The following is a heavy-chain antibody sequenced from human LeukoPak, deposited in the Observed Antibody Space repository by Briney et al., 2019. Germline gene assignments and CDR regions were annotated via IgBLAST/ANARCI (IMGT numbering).Heavy chain of an antibody. J-gene: IGHJ4*02. Sequence: GGSLRLSCAASEFSVGSNYMTWVRQAPGKGLEWVSLIYSGGSTYYADSVKGRFTISRDNSKNTLYLQMNSLKSEDTAVYYCTTDQVNWGQGTLVTVSS. CDR1: EFSVGSNY. CDR2: IYSGGST. V-gene: IGHV3-66*01. CDR3: TTDQVN.